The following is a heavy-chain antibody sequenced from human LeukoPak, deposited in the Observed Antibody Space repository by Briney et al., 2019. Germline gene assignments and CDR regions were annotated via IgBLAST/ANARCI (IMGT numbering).Heavy chain of an antibody. CDR3: AKDTHIVATGFYFDY. CDR2: ISYDGSNK. D-gene: IGHD5-12*01. V-gene: IGHV3-30*18. Sequence: PGRSLRLSCAASGFTFSSYGMHWVRQAPGKGLEWVAVISYDGSNKYYADSVKGRFTISRDNSKNTLYLEMNSLRAEDTAVYYCAKDTHIVATGFYFDYWGQGTLVTVSS. J-gene: IGHJ4*02. CDR1: GFTFSSYG.